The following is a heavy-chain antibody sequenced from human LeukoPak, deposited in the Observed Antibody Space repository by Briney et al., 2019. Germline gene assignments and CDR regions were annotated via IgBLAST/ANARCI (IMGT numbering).Heavy chain of an antibody. Sequence: PSETLSLTCAVSGGSISSGGYSWSWIRQPPGKGLEWIGYIYHSGSTYYNPSLKSRVTISVDRSKNQFSLKLSSVTAADTAVYYCAREGGIGTWFDPWGQGTLVTVSS. CDR2: IYHSGST. V-gene: IGHV4-30-2*01. CDR3: AREGGIGTWFDP. J-gene: IGHJ5*02. D-gene: IGHD1-1*01. CDR1: GGSISSGGYS.